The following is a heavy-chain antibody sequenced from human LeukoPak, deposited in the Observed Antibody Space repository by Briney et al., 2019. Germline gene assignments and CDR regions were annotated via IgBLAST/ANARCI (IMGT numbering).Heavy chain of an antibody. CDR2: INHSGST. CDR1: GGSFSGYY. CDR3: ARERSVVVVAATFDY. J-gene: IGHJ4*02. D-gene: IGHD2-15*01. Sequence: SETLSLTCAVYGGSFSGYYWSWIRQPPGKGLEWIGEINHSGSTNYNPSLKSRVTISVDTSKNQFSLKLSSVTAADTAMYYCARERSVVVVAATFDYWGQGTLVTVSS. V-gene: IGHV4-34*01.